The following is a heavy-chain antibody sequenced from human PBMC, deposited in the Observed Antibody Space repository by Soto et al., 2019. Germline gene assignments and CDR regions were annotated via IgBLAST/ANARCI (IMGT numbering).Heavy chain of an antibody. CDR1: GDSVSSNSAA. V-gene: IGHV6-1*01. CDR3: ARQLQYSSSWSLGDWFDP. D-gene: IGHD6-13*01. Sequence: PPQTLSLTCAISGDSVSSNSAAWNWIRQSPSRGLEWLGRTYYRSKWYNDYAVSVKSRITINPDTSKNQFSLQLNSVTPEDTAVYYCARQLQYSSSWSLGDWFDPWGQGTLVTVSS. CDR2: TYYRSKWYN. J-gene: IGHJ5*02.